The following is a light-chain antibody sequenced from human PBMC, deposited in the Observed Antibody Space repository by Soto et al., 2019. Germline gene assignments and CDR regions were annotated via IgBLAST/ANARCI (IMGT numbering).Light chain of an antibody. CDR3: QQYGSSPA. V-gene: IGKV3-20*01. CDR1: QSVSSSY. Sequence: EIVLTQSPGTLSLSPGERATLSCRASQSVSSSYLAWYQQKPGQAPRLLIYGASSRATGIPDRFSGSGSGTAFPLTISRLEPEDFAVYYCQQYGSSPAFGGGTKVEIK. J-gene: IGKJ4*01. CDR2: GAS.